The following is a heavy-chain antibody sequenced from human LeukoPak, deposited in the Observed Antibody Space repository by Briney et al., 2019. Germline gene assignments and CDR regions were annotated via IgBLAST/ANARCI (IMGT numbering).Heavy chain of an antibody. D-gene: IGHD3-10*01. Sequence: GASVKVSCKASGYTFTGSGWYLYGLRQAPGQGLECVGWLDPNNGATLYVQKFQATVAMTTATSISTAYMELSRLRPDDTAMYYCARDGPERMVDLDYWGRGTLVTVSS. J-gene: IGHJ4*02. CDR1: GYTFTGSGWY. V-gene: IGHV1-2*02. CDR2: LDPNNGAT. CDR3: ARDGPERMVDLDY.